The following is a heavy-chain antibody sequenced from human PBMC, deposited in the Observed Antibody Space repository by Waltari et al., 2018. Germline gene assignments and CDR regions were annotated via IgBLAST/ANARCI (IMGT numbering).Heavy chain of an antibody. D-gene: IGHD6-6*01. CDR3: AKGDRGQLEGNWFDP. Sequence: EVQLFESGGGLVQTGGSLRPSCAASGFTFRSYAMSWVRQVPGKGLEWVSASSGSGGSTYYADAVKARFTIARDNSKNTLYLQMNSLRAEDTAVYYCAKGDRGQLEGNWFDPWGQGTLVTVSS. CDR1: GFTFRSYA. J-gene: IGHJ5*02. CDR2: SSGSGGST. V-gene: IGHV3-23*01.